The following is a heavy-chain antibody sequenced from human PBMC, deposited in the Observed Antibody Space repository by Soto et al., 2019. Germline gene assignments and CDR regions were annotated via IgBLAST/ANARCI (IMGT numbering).Heavy chain of an antibody. CDR1: GGSFSGYY. CDR2: INHSGST. Sequence: PSETLTLTCAVYGGSFSGYYWSWIRQPPGKGLEWIGEINHSGSTNYNPSLKSRVTISVDTSKNQFSLKLSSVIAADTAVYYCARGQPIVGAILGGYYYYGMDVWGQGTTVTVSS. D-gene: IGHD1-26*01. V-gene: IGHV4-34*01. CDR3: ARGQPIVGAILGGYYYYGMDV. J-gene: IGHJ6*02.